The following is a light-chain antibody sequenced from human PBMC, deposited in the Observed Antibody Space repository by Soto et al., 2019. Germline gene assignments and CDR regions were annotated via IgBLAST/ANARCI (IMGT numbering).Light chain of an antibody. Sequence: EIVLSQSPDAVSLSPGERATHCWRASQSVTYDQLAWYRQTPGQAPRLLIYGASSRAAGIPDRFSGSGSGTDFTLTISRLEPEDFVVYHCQQYGDLPPTFGQGTKVDIK. CDR3: QQYGDLPPT. J-gene: IGKJ1*01. CDR1: QSVTYDQ. V-gene: IGKV3-20*01. CDR2: GAS.